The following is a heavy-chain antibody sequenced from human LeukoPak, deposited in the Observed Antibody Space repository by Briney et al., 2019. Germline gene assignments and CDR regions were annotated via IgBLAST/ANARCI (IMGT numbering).Heavy chain of an antibody. CDR3: AKDMTPSIAARLPLDY. CDR1: GFTFDDYA. CDR2: ISWNSGSI. D-gene: IGHD6-6*01. V-gene: IGHV3-9*03. J-gene: IGHJ4*02. Sequence: PGGXLRLSCAASGFTFDDYAMHWVGQAPGKGLEGVAGISWNSGSIVYADSVKGGFTIYRDKGKNSLYLQMNSLRAEDMALYYCAKDMTPSIAARLPLDYWGQGTLVTVSS.